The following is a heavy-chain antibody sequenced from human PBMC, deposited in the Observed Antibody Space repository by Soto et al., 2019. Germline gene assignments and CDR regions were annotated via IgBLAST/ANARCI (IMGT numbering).Heavy chain of an antibody. CDR1: GFTFTEYY. CDR2: IRQDGGEI. J-gene: IGHJ4*02. Sequence: EVQLVESGGALVQPGGSLRLSCTVSGFTFTEYYMNWVRQAPGKGLEWVANIRQDGGEIYYVDSVRGRFTISRDYVKNSVYLQMDSLRVEDTAMYYCVRADHYGPLFDQWDQGTLVTVSS. CDR3: VRADHYGPLFDQ. D-gene: IGHD4-17*01. V-gene: IGHV3-7*01.